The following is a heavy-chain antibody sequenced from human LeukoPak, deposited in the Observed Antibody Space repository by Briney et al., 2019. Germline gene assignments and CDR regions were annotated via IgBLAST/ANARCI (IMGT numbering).Heavy chain of an antibody. CDR3: ARPNPLGYCSSTSCYEYYFDY. Sequence: GGSLRLSCAGSGFTFSSYEMNWVRQAPGKGLEWVSHISSSGSTIYYADSVKGRFTISRDDAKNSLYLQMNSLRAEDTAVYYCARPNPLGYCSSTSCYEYYFDYWGQGTLVTVSS. J-gene: IGHJ4*02. CDR2: ISSSGSTI. V-gene: IGHV3-48*03. CDR1: GFTFSSYE. D-gene: IGHD2-2*01.